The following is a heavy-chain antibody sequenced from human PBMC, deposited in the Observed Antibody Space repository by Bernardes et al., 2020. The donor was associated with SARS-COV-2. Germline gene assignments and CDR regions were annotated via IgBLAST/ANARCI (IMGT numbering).Heavy chain of an antibody. Sequence: GGSLRLSCAASGFTFSNYWIGWVRQAPAKGPEWVANIKQDGSEKYYVYSVRGRFTISRDNAKNSLYLEMNSLRAEDTAVYYCVREGRGGGGMDVWGKGTTVTVSS. D-gene: IGHD2-15*01. CDR3: VREGRGGGGMDV. CDR1: GFTFSNYW. J-gene: IGHJ6*04. V-gene: IGHV3-7*04. CDR2: IKQDGSEK.